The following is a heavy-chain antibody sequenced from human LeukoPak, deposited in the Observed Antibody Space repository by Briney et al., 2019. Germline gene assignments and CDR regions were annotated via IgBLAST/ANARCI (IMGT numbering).Heavy chain of an antibody. CDR2: ISSSSSYI. CDR3: ARIVGATPNWFDP. CDR1: GFTFSSYS. Sequence: GGSLRLSCAASGFTFSSYSMNWVRQAPGKGLEWVSSISSSSSYIYYADSVKGRFTISRDNAKNPLYLQMNSLRAEDTAVYYCARIVGATPNWFDPWGQGTLVTVSS. J-gene: IGHJ5*02. V-gene: IGHV3-21*01. D-gene: IGHD1-26*01.